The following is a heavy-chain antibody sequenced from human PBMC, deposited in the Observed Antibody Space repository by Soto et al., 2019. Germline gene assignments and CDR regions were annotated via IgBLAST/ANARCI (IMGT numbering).Heavy chain of an antibody. D-gene: IGHD2-15*01. CDR2: IGGGGAGT. CDR1: GFTFRSSA. V-gene: IGHV3-23*01. J-gene: IGHJ4*02. CDR3: AKQIGYCSGGNCYFDY. Sequence: GGSLRLSCAASGFTFRSSAMSWVRQAPGKGLEWVSAIGGGGAGTYYADSVKGRFTISRDNSKNTLYLQMNSLRGEDTAVDYCAKQIGYCSGGNCYFDYWGQGTLVTVSS.